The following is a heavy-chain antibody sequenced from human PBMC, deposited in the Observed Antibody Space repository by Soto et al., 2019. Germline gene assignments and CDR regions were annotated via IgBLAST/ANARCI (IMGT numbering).Heavy chain of an antibody. CDR2: IYYSGST. CDR3: ARQGWGGGVGGMDV. D-gene: IGHD3-16*01. J-gene: IGHJ6*02. CDR1: GGSISSSSYY. Sequence: QLQLQESGPGLVKPSETLSLTCTVSGGSISSSSYYWGWIRQPPGKGLEWIGSIYYSGSTYYNPSLKSRVTISVDTPKTQFSLKLSSVTAEDTAVYYCARQGWGGGVGGMDVWGQGTTVTVSS. V-gene: IGHV4-39*01.